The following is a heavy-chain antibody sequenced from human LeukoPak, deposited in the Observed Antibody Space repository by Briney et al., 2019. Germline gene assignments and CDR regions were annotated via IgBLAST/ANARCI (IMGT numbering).Heavy chain of an antibody. CDR3: ASSGYCSSTSCPYYYGSGSYYPTLDY. V-gene: IGHV4-30-4*08. J-gene: IGHJ4*02. CDR2: IYYSGST. CDR1: GGSISSGDYY. Sequence: SETLSLTCTVSGGSISSGDYYWSWIRQPPGKGLEWIGYIYYSGSTYYNPSLKSRVTISVDTPKNQFSLKLSSVTAADAAVYYCASSGYCSSTSCPYYYGSGSYYPTLDYWGQGTLVTVSS. D-gene: IGHD3-10*01.